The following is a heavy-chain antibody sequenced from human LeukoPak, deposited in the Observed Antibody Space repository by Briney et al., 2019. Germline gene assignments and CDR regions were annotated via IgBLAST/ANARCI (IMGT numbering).Heavy chain of an antibody. CDR3: AKASYYDNSGLFYFDF. CDR2: LSGSGSGGST. Sequence: GGSLRLSCAASGFTFSSYAMSWVRQAPGKGLEWVSGLSGSGSGGSTYYADSVKGRFTISRDNSKNTLTLQMNSLTAADTAVYYCAKASYYDNSGLFYFDFWGQGTLVTVSS. J-gene: IGHJ4*02. V-gene: IGHV3-23*01. CDR1: GFTFSSYA. D-gene: IGHD3-22*01.